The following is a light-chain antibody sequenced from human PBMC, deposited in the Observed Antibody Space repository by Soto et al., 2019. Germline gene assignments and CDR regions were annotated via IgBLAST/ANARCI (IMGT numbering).Light chain of an antibody. CDR2: GAS. V-gene: IGKV1-5*01. CDR3: QQYTAYSR. J-gene: IGKJ4*02. Sequence: DSQMIKSHTTLSASVGDRVTITCRASQNVSTWLTWYQQKPGKAPKLLVFGASNLYVGVPSRFSGSGSGTEFTLTINSLQPDDFATYYGQQYTAYSRFGGGTKVDIK. CDR1: QNVSTW.